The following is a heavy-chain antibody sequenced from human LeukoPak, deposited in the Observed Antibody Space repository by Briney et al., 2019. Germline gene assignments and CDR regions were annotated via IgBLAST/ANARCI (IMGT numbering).Heavy chain of an antibody. J-gene: IGHJ5*02. V-gene: IGHV1-69*05. CDR3: ARDVGLQGWFDP. D-gene: IGHD4-11*01. Sequence: ASVKVSCQASGGTFSSYAISWVRQAPGQGLEWMGGIIPIFGTADYAQRFQGRVTITTDESTSTAYMELSSLRSEDTAVYYCARDVGLQGWFDPWGQGTLVTVSS. CDR1: GGTFSSYA. CDR2: IIPIFGTA.